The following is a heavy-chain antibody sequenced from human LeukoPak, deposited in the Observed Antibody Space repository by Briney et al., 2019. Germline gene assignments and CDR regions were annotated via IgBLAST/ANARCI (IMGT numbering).Heavy chain of an antibody. CDR3: ARAEATAGTDWYFDL. J-gene: IGHJ2*01. Sequence: GGSLRLSCAVSGFTFSSYSMNWVRQAPGKGLEWVSSISSAGTYIYYADSVEGRFTISRDNAKNSLYLQMNSLSAEDTAVYYCARAEATAGTDWYFDLWGRGTLVTASS. V-gene: IGHV3-21*01. D-gene: IGHD6-13*01. CDR2: ISSAGTYI. CDR1: GFTFSSYS.